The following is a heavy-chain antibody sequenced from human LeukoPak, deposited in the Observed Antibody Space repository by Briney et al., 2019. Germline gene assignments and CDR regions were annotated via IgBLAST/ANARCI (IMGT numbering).Heavy chain of an antibody. Sequence: GGSLRLSCAASGFTFSSYAMHWVRQAPGKGLEWVSAISGSGGSTYYADSVKGRFTISRDDSKNTVYLQMNSPSAEDTARYYCVKEHVDRAFTRSFEIWGQGTVVTVSS. CDR3: VKEHVDRAFTRSFEI. CDR2: ISGSGGST. CDR1: GFTFSSYA. D-gene: IGHD3-10*01. V-gene: IGHV3-23*01. J-gene: IGHJ3*02.